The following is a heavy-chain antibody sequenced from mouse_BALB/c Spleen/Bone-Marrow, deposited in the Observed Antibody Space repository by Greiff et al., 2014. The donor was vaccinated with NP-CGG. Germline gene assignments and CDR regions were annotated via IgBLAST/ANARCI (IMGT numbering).Heavy chain of an antibody. D-gene: IGHD3-3*01. Sequence: VKLMESGAELVRPGTSVKVSCKASGYAFTNYLIEWVKQRPGQGLEWIGMINPGSGGTNYNEKFKGKATLTADKSSSTAYMQLSSPTSDDSAVYFCARRDGSYFDYWGQGTTLTVSS. V-gene: IGHV1-54*01. CDR1: GYAFTNYL. J-gene: IGHJ2*01. CDR2: INPGSGGT. CDR3: ARRDGSYFDY.